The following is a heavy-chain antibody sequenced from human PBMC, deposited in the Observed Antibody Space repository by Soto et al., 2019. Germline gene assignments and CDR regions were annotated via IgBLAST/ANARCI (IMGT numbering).Heavy chain of an antibody. CDR3: ARRSIADQSAWFDP. CDR2: IYNSGST. J-gene: IGHJ5*02. V-gene: IGHV4-61*01. D-gene: IGHD6-6*01. Sequence: SETLSLTCTVSGGSVRSGSSYWSWIRQSPGKGLEWIGYIYNSGSTNYNPSLTSRLTMSVETSKNQFSLELSSVTAADTAIYYCARRSIADQSAWFDPWGQGTQVTVS. CDR1: GGSVRSGSSY.